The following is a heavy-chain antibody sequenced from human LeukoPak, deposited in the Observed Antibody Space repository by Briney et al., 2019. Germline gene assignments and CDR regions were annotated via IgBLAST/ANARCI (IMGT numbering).Heavy chain of an antibody. J-gene: IGHJ6*03. CDR3: AKDGYCISTACSHYYYYMDV. CDR2: ISGSGDSP. D-gene: IGHD2-2*01. V-gene: IGHV3-23*01. Sequence: GGSLRLSCAASGFTFSTNAMTWVRQAPGKGLEWVSTISGSGDSPYYADSVKGRFTISRDNSKNTLYLQMSNLGAEDTAVYYCAKDGYCISTACSHYYYYMDVWGKGTTVTVSS. CDR1: GFTFSTNA.